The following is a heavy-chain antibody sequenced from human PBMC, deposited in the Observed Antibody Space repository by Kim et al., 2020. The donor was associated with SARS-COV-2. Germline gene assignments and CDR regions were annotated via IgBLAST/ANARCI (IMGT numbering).Heavy chain of an antibody. J-gene: IGHJ4*02. CDR1: GYTFTSYY. V-gene: IGHV1-46*01. CDR2: INPSGGST. D-gene: IGHD3-22*01. Sequence: ASVKVSCKASGYTFTSYYMHWVRQAPGQGLEWMGIINPSGGSTSYAQKFQGRVTMTRDTSTSTVYMELSSLRSEDTAVYYCARGRERVYDSSGYYYFRVFYYWGQGTLVTVSS. CDR3: ARGRERVYDSSGYYYFRVFYY.